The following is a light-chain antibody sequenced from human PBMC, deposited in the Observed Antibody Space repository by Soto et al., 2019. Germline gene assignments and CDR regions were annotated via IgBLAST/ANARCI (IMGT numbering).Light chain of an antibody. CDR2: GAS. V-gene: IGKV3-20*01. Sequence: EVVLTQSPGTLSLPPGGRATLSCRASQSVSSSYLAWYQQKPGQAPRLLIYGASSRATGIPDRFSGSGSGTDFTLTISRLEPEDFAVYYCQQSGSSSGWTFGQGTKVEIK. J-gene: IGKJ1*01. CDR3: QQSGSSSGWT. CDR1: QSVSSSY.